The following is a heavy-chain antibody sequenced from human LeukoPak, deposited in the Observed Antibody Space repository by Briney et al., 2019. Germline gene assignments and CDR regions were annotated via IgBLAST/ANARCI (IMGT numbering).Heavy chain of an antibody. V-gene: IGHV4-59*01. Sequence: SETLSLTCTVSGGSISSYYWSWIRQPPGKGLEWIGYIYYSGSTNYNPSLKSRVTISVDTSKNQFSLKQSSVTAADTAVYYCARPLVGATFFSGFDPWGQGTLVTVSS. D-gene: IGHD1-26*01. J-gene: IGHJ5*02. CDR2: IYYSGST. CDR3: ARPLVGATFFSGFDP. CDR1: GGSISSYY.